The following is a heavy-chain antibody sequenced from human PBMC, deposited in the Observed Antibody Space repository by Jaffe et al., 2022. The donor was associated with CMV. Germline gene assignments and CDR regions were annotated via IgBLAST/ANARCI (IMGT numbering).Heavy chain of an antibody. Sequence: EVQLVESGGGLVQPGGSLRLSCAASGFTFSSYDMHWVRQATGKGLEWVSAIGTAGDTYYPGSVKGRFTISRENAKNSLYLQMNSLRAGDTAVYYCARGGVPDSSGPEDAFDIWGQGTMVTVSS. CDR2: IGTAGDT. CDR1: GFTFSSYD. CDR3: ARGGVPDSSGPEDAFDI. J-gene: IGHJ3*02. V-gene: IGHV3-13*01. D-gene: IGHD3-22*01.